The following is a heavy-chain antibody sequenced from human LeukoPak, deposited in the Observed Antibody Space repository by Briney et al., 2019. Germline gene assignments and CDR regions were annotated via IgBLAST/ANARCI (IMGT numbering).Heavy chain of an antibody. J-gene: IGHJ4*02. Sequence: ASVKVSCKASGYTFTGYYMHWVRQAPGQGLEWMGWINPNSGGTNYAQKFQGRVTMTRDTSISTAYMGLSRLRSDDTAVYYCARSRITMVRGVIQFDYWGQGTLVTVSS. D-gene: IGHD3-10*01. CDR1: GYTFTGYY. CDR3: ARSRITMVRGVIQFDY. CDR2: INPNSGGT. V-gene: IGHV1-2*02.